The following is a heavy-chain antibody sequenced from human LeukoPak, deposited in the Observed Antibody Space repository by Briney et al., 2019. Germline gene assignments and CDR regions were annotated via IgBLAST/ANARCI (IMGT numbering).Heavy chain of an antibody. CDR1: GYSISSGYY. CDR2: IYHSGST. CDR3: ARVVKAAVAGSVY. V-gene: IGHV4-38-2*02. D-gene: IGHD6-19*01. J-gene: IGHJ4*02. Sequence: PSETLSLTCTVSGYSISSGYYWGWIRQPPGKGLEWIGSIYHSGSTYYNPSLKSRVTISVDTSKDQFSLKLSSVTAADTAVYYCARVVKAAVAGSVYWGQGTLVTVSS.